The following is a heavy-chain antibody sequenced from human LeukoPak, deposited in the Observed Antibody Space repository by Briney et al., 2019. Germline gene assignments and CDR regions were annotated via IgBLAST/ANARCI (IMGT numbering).Heavy chain of an antibody. D-gene: IGHD1-1*01. CDR2: INNDGSSA. CDR3: ARRGTGHGMDV. J-gene: IGHJ6*02. CDR1: GFIFTNYF. Sequence: GGSLRLSCAASGFIFTNYFMSWVRQAPGKGLVWVSRINNDGSSASYVDSVKGRFTISRDNAKNTLFLQMNSLRAEDTAVYYCARRGTGHGMDVWGQGTTVIVPS. V-gene: IGHV3-74*01.